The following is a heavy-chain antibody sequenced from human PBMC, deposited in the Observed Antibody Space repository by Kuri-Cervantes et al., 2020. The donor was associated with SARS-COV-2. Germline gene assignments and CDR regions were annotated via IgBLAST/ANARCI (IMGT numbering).Heavy chain of an antibody. D-gene: IGHD1-26*01. Sequence: GGSLRLSCAASGFTFSSYEMNWVRQAPGKGLERVSYISSSGSTIYYADSVKGRFTISRDNAKNSLYLQMNSLRAEDTAVYYCARNRGSPVYWGQGTLVTVSS. CDR3: ARNRGSPVY. J-gene: IGHJ4*02. CDR1: GFTFSSYE. CDR2: ISSSGSTI. V-gene: IGHV3-48*03.